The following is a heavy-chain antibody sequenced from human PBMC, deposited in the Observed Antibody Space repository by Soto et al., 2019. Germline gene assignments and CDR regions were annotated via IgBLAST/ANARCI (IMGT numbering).Heavy chain of an antibody. CDR3: AXXXXXXXYDXXYYGMXV. J-gene: IGHJ6*04. D-gene: IGHD5-12*01. CDR2: ISAYNGNT. Sequence: XVSCKASGYTFASYGISWVRQAPGQGLEWMGWISAYNGNTNYAQKLQGRVTMTTDTSTSTAYMELRSLRSDDTAVYYCAXXXXXXXYDXXYYGMXVWXXGTTVTVSS. V-gene: IGHV1-18*01. CDR1: GYTFASYG.